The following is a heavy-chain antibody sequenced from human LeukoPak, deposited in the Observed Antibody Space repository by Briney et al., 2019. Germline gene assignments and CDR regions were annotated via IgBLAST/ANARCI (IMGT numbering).Heavy chain of an antibody. V-gene: IGHV5-51*01. J-gene: IGHJ5*02. CDR2: IYPGVSDT. CDR1: GYSFTTYW. CDR3: ARLSSRGYEISWWFDP. Sequence: GESLKISCKVSGYSFTTYWIGWVRQMPGKGLEWMGIIYPGVSDTRYSPSFQGQVTISADKSINTAYLQWSSLKASDTAIYYCARLSSRGYEISWWFDPWGQGTLVTVSS. D-gene: IGHD5-12*01.